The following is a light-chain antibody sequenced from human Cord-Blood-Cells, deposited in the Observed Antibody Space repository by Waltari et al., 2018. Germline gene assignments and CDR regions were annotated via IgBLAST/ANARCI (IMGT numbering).Light chain of an antibody. CDR1: RSDVGSYTL. J-gene: IGLJ3*02. CDR2: EVS. V-gene: IGLV2-23*02. CDR3: CSYAGSSTWV. Sequence: QSALTQPASVSGSPGQSITIPCTGTRSDVGSYTLVSWYQQHPGKAPKLMIYEVSKRPSGVSNRFSGSKSGNTASLTIAGLQAEDEADYYCCSYAGSSTWVFGGGTKLTVL.